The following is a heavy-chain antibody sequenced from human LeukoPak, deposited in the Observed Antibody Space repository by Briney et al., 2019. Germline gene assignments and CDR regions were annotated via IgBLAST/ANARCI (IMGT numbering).Heavy chain of an antibody. J-gene: IGHJ5*02. V-gene: IGHV4-59*01. D-gene: IGHD3/OR15-3a*01. CDR1: GGSISSYY. Sequence: SETLSLTCTVSGGSISSYYWSWIRQPPGKGLEWIGYIYYSGSTNYNPSLKSRVTISVDTSKNQFSLKLSSVTAADTAVYYCARGRGLALRGFDPWGQGTLVTVPS. CDR3: ARGRGLALRGFDP. CDR2: IYYSGST.